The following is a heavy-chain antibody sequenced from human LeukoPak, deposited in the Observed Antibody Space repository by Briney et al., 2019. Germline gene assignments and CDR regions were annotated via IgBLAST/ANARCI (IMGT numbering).Heavy chain of an antibody. Sequence: GGSLRLSCAASGFTFSSYWMSWVRQAPGKGLEWVANIKQDGSEKYYVDSVKGRFTISRDNAKNSLYLQMNSLRAEDTAVYYCARDRFWSGYCIVDYWGQGTLVTVSS. J-gene: IGHJ4*02. CDR3: ARDRFWSGYCIVDY. D-gene: IGHD3-3*01. CDR2: IKQDGSEK. CDR1: GFTFSSYW. V-gene: IGHV3-7*01.